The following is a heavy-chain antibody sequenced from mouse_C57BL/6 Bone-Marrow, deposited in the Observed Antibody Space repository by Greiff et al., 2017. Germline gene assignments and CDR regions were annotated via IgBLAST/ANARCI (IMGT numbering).Heavy chain of an antibody. V-gene: IGHV1-53*01. CDR3: ARSRGNYAYCYAMDY. J-gene: IGHJ4*01. Sequence: QVQLQQPGTELVKPGASVKLSCKASGYNFTSYWMHWVKQRPGHGLEWIGNINPSNGGTNYNEKFKSKATLTVDKSSSAAYMQLSSLTSENSAVYYCARSRGNYAYCYAMDYWGQGTSVTVSS. CDR1: GYNFTSYW. CDR2: INPSNGGT. D-gene: IGHD2-1*01.